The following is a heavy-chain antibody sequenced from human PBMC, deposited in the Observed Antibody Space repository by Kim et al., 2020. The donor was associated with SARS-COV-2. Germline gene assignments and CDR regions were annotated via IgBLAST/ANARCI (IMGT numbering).Heavy chain of an antibody. D-gene: IGHD3-22*01. Sequence: SETLSLTCTVSGGSISSSSYYWGWIRQPPGKGLEWIGSIYYSGSTYYNPSLKSRVTISVDTSKNQFSLKLSSVTAADTAVYYCARQARDSSGYYSEENWFDPWGQGTLVTVSS. CDR2: IYYSGST. V-gene: IGHV4-39*01. J-gene: IGHJ5*02. CDR3: ARQARDSSGYYSEENWFDP. CDR1: GGSISSSSYY.